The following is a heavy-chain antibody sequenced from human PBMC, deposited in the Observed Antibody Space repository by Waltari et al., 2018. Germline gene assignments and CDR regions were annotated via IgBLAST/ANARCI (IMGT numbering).Heavy chain of an antibody. Sequence: EVQLVESGGGLVQPGGSLRLSCAASGFTFSSYWMHWVRQAPGKGLVWVSRINGDGESTSYADSVKGRFTISRDNANNTLYLQMNSLRAEDTAVYYCTRTRYCSTTSCQVDWFDPWGQGTLVTVSS. V-gene: IGHV3-74*01. J-gene: IGHJ5*02. CDR1: GFTFSSYW. CDR2: INGDGEST. CDR3: TRTRYCSTTSCQVDWFDP. D-gene: IGHD2-2*01.